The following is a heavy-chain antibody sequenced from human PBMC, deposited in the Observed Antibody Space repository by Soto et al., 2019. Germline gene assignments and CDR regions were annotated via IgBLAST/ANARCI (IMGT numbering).Heavy chain of an antibody. J-gene: IGHJ6*03. D-gene: IGHD3-10*01. CDR3: ARGLILWFGELSRRGGYYYYMDV. V-gene: IGHV4-34*01. CDR2: INDSGNI. Sequence: QVQLQQWGAGLLKPSETLSLTCAVYGGSFNGYQWTWIRQTPGKGLEWIGEINDSGNINYNPSLKSRVTILVDTAKKQISLKLSSVTAADTAVYYCARGLILWFGELSRRGGYYYYMDVWGKGTSVTVSS. CDR1: GGSFNGYQ.